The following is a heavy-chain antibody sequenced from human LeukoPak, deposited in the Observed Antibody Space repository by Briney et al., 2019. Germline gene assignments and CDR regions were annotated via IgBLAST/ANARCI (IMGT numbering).Heavy chain of an antibody. V-gene: IGHV3-74*01. CDR3: ARGEYSSGWYGYYYYYYMDV. CDR2: INSDGSST. D-gene: IGHD6-19*01. CDR1: GFTFSSYW. J-gene: IGHJ6*03. Sequence: GGSLRLSCAASGFTFSSYWMHWVRQAPGKGLVWVSRINSDGSSTSYADSVKGRFTSSRDNAKNTLYQQMNSLRAEDTAVYYCARGEYSSGWYGYYYYYYMDVWGKGTTVTVSS.